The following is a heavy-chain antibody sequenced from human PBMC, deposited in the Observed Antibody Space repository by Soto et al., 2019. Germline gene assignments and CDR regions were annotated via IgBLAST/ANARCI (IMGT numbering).Heavy chain of an antibody. CDR1: GFTFSSYA. Sequence: GGSLRLSCAASGFTFSSYAMSWVRQAPGKGLEWVSAISGSGGSTYYADSVKGRFTISRNNSKNTLYLQMNSLRAEDMAVYYCAKDSIPADIVVVVAATPGSDAFDIWGQGTMVTVSS. CDR2: ISGSGGST. J-gene: IGHJ3*02. D-gene: IGHD2-15*01. V-gene: IGHV3-23*01. CDR3: AKDSIPADIVVVVAATPGSDAFDI.